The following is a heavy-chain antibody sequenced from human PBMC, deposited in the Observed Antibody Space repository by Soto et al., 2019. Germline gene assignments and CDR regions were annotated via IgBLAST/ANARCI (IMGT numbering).Heavy chain of an antibody. J-gene: IGHJ4*02. V-gene: IGHV4-34*01. D-gene: IGHD2-21*02. CDR1: GGSFSCYY. CDR3: ARVGKTYCGGDCYHYYFDY. Sequence: PSETLSLTCAVYGGSFSCYYWSWIRQPPGKGLEWIGEINHSGSTNYNPSLKSRVTISVDTSKNQFSLKLSSVTAADTAVYYCARVGKTYCGGDCYHYYFDYWGQGTLVTVSS. CDR2: INHSGST.